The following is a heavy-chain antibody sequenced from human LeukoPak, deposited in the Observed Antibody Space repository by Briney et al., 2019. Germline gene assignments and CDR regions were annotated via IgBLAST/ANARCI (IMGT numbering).Heavy chain of an antibody. J-gene: IGHJ5*01. Sequence: ASVKVSCKASGYTFTSYAMNWVRQAPGEGLEWMGWIGTYNGETNYARKFQGRVTMTTDTSTSTVYMEVGSLRSDDTAIYYCARDFKVGVTSAAEWDLFDSWGQGSLVTVSS. CDR1: GYTFTSYA. CDR2: IGTYNGET. V-gene: IGHV1-18*01. D-gene: IGHD1-26*01. CDR3: ARDFKVGVTSAAEWDLFDS.